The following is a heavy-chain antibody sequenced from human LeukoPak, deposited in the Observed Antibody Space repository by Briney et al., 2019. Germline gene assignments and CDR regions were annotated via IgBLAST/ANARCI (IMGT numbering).Heavy chain of an antibody. CDR2: TYYRSKLNN. CDR1: GDTVSRNSAA. CDR3: AKDESGSVGWFDP. J-gene: IGHJ5*02. D-gene: IGHD2-15*01. Sequence: SQTLSLTCALSGDTVSRNSAAWNWIRQSPSRGLEWLGRTYYRSKLNNDYAVTVKSRISINPDTAKNQFSLQLNSVTPEDTAVYYCAKDESGSVGWFDPWGQGTLVTVSS. V-gene: IGHV6-1*01.